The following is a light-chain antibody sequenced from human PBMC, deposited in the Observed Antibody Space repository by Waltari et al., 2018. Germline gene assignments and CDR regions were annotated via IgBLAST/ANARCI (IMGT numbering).Light chain of an antibody. CDR1: QSIGSS. V-gene: IGKV6-21*01. CDR2: YAS. J-gene: IGKJ2*01. CDR3: QQYYSTQYT. Sequence: IVLTQSPDFQSVTPKEKVTITCRASQSIGSSLHWYQQKPDQSPKLLIKYASQSFSGVPSRFSGSGSGTDFTLTINSLQAEDVAVYYCQQYYSTQYTFGQGTKLEIK.